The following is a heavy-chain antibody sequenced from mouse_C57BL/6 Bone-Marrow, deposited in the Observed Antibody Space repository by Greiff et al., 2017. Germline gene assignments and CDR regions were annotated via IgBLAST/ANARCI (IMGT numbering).Heavy chain of an antibody. V-gene: IGHV1-81*01. CDR3: ARFITTVVAPIWCDMDY. D-gene: IGHD1-1*01. J-gene: IGHJ4*01. CDR2: IYPRSGNT. CDR1: GYTFTSYG. Sequence: VQLVESGAELARPGASVKLSCKASGYTFTSYGISWVKQRTGQGLEWIGEIYPRSGNTYYNEKFKGKATLTADKSSSTAYMELRSLTSEDSAVYFCARFITTVVAPIWCDMDYWGQGTSVTVSS.